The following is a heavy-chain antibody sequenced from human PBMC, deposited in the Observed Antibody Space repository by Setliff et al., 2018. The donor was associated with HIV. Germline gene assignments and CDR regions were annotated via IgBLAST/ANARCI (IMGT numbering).Heavy chain of an antibody. CDR3: ARVFWYGLPQI. CDR1: GFTFSRSG. D-gene: IGHD2-8*02. V-gene: IGHV3-30*03. J-gene: IGHJ3*02. CDR2: ISYDGTNT. Sequence: GGSLRLSCAASGFTFSRSGMHWVRQAPGKGLDWVSLISYDGTNTYYADSVKGRFTISRDNSKNTLFLQMNSLRPEDTAVYYCARVFWYGLPQIWGQGTMVTVSS.